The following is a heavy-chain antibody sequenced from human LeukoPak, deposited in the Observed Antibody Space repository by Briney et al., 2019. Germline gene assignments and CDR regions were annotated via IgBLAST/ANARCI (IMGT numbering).Heavy chain of an antibody. CDR1: GFTFSTYG. V-gene: IGHV3-30*19. J-gene: IGHJ6*02. Sequence: GRSLRLSCAASGFTFSTYGMHWVRQAPGKGLEWVAVIWNDGSIKYYGDSVKGRFTISRDNSKNTLYLQMNSLRAEDTAVYYCARDRGFYGGNSVAYYYYYYGMDVWGQGTTVTVSS. D-gene: IGHD4-23*01. CDR3: ARDRGFYGGNSVAYYYYYYGMDV. CDR2: IWNDGSIK.